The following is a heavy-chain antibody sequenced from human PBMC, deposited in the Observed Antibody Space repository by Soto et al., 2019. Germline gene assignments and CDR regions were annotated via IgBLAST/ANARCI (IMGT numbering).Heavy chain of an antibody. D-gene: IGHD1-26*01. J-gene: IGHJ3*02. CDR1: GFTFSSYS. CDR2: ISSSSYI. CDR3: ARDWDRDAFDI. V-gene: IGHV3-21*01. Sequence: GGSLRLSCAASGFTFSSYSMNWVRQAPGKGLEWVSSISSSSYIYYADSVKGRFTISRDNAKNSLYLQMNSLRAEDTAVYYCARDWDRDAFDIWGQGTMVTVSS.